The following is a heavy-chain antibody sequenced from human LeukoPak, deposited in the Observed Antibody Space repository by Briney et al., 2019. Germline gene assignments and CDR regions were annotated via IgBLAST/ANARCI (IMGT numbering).Heavy chain of an antibody. V-gene: IGHV3-21*01. CDR2: ISSSSSYI. Sequence: GGSLRLSCAASGFTFSSYSMNWVRQAPGKGLEWVSSISSSSSYIYYADSVKGRFIISRDNAKNSLYLQMNSLRAEDTAVYYCARAGYSSGWRIDYWGQGTLVTVSS. CDR3: ARAGYSSGWRIDY. J-gene: IGHJ4*02. D-gene: IGHD6-19*01. CDR1: GFTFSSYS.